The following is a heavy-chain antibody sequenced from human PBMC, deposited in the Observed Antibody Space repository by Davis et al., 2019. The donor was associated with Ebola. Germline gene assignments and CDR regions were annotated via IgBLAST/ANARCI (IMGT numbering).Heavy chain of an antibody. CDR1: GYTFTSYG. CDR2: ISAYNGNT. D-gene: IGHD6-6*01. Sequence: ASVKVSCKASGYTFTSYGISWVRQAPGQGLEWMGWISAYNGNTNYAQKFQGRVTITADESTSTAYMELSSLRSEDTAVYYCTGTYSSSSKDYWGQGTLVTVSS. J-gene: IGHJ4*02. V-gene: IGHV1-18*01. CDR3: TGTYSSSSKDY.